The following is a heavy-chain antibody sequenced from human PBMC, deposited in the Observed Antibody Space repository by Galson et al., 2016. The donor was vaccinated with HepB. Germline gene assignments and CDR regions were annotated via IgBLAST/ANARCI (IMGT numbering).Heavy chain of an antibody. J-gene: IGHJ4*02. Sequence: SLRLSCAASGLTLSSYAVTWVRQAPGKGLEWVSTISGSGNSIIYGDSVKGRFTIARDNSKNTVYLQMNSLRAEDTALYYCAKDPNGDYIGAYDSWGQGTLVTVSS. V-gene: IGHV3-23*01. CDR1: GLTLSSYA. CDR2: ISGSGNSI. D-gene: IGHD4-17*01. CDR3: AKDPNGDYIGAYDS.